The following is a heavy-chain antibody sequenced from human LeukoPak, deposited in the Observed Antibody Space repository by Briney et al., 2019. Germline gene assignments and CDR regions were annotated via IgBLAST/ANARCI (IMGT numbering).Heavy chain of an antibody. J-gene: IGHJ4*02. V-gene: IGHV3-7*03. CDR2: IKLDGSEK. D-gene: IGHD3-3*01. CDR3: ARDQYDTWSRRGNFDS. Sequence: AGGSLRLSCVASGFTFGKYWMSWVRQAPGKGLEWVASIKLDGSEKNYVDSVKGRFTISRDNTKNSLYLQMNSLRVEDTAVFYCARDQYDTWSRRGNFDSWGQGTLVIVSS. CDR1: GFTFGKYW.